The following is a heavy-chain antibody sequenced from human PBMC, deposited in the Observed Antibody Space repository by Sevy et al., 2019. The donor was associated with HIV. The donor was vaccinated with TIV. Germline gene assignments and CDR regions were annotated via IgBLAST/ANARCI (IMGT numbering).Heavy chain of an antibody. Sequence: GGSLRLSCAASGITFSNTWMSWVRQAPGKGLEWLGRIKRKTDSGTTEDAAPVKGRFNISRDDSKNTRHLQMNGLKTEEKAVYYGTTEGFYCSDDICDSDGFDYWGQGTLVTVSS. CDR1: GITFSNTW. CDR3: TTEGFYCSDDICDSDGFDY. CDR2: IKRKTDSGTT. D-gene: IGHD2-15*01. J-gene: IGHJ4*02. V-gene: IGHV3-15*01.